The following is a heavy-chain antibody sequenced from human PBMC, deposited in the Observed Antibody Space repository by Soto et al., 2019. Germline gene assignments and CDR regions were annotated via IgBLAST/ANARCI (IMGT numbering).Heavy chain of an antibody. CDR2: IYHSGNT. CDR3: ARAQSGTFDP. Sequence: QVQLQESGSGLVKPSQTLSLTCAVSGGSISSGGYSWSWIRQPPGKGLRWSGTIYHSGNTNYNPSLKSRVPISGDRSKNQFSLKLSSVTAADTAVYYCARAQSGTFDPWGQGTLVTVSS. V-gene: IGHV4-30-2*01. J-gene: IGHJ5*02. CDR1: GGSISSGGYS.